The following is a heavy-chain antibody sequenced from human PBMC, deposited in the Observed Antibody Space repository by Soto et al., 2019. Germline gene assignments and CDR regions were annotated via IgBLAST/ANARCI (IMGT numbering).Heavy chain of an antibody. Sequence: GGSLRLSCAASGFTFSSYSMNWVRQAPGKGLEWVSYISSSSSTIYYADSVKGRFTISRDNAKNSLYLQMNSLRAEDTAVYYCARVIAVAALNYYYYGMDVWGQGTTVTVSS. CDR3: ARVIAVAALNYYYYGMDV. J-gene: IGHJ6*02. D-gene: IGHD6-19*01. CDR2: ISSSSSTI. CDR1: GFTFSSYS. V-gene: IGHV3-48*01.